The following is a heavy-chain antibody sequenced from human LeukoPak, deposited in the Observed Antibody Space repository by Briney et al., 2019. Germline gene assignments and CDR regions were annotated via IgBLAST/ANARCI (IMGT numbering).Heavy chain of an antibody. V-gene: IGHV4-61*01. J-gene: IGHJ4*02. CDR1: GGSVSSGNYY. D-gene: IGHD3-22*01. Sequence: SETLSLTCTVSGGSVSSGNYYWSWVRQPPGKGLEWIGYIYYTGSTNYNPSLKSRVTISVDTSKNQFSLKLSSVTAADTAVYYCARECYYDTSGYRYYFDYGGQGTLVTVSA. CDR2: IYYTGST. CDR3: ARECYYDTSGYRYYFDY.